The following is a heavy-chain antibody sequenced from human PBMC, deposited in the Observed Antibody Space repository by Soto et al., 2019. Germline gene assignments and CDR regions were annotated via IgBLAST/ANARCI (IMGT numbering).Heavy chain of an antibody. CDR3: AREDSSGRMNDAFDI. CDR2: IIPILGIA. Sequence: ASVKVSCKASGGTFSSYTISWVRQAPGQGLEWMGRIIPILGIANYAQKFQGRVTITADKSTSTAYMELSSLRSEDTAVYYCAREDSSGRMNDAFDIWGQGTMVTVSS. J-gene: IGHJ3*02. V-gene: IGHV1-69*04. CDR1: GGTFSSYT. D-gene: IGHD6-19*01.